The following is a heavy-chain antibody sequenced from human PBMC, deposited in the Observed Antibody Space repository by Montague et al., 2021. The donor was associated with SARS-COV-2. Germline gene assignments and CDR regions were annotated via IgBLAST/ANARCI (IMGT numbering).Heavy chain of an antibody. CDR3: ARGRQHINMVVVVVTGGEYYFDF. Sequence: SETLSLTCSVSGGSISDYYWTWIRQSPGKGLEWIGYISYSGSTNYSPSLKSRVTISVDTSKKQVSLKLRSVTAADTAVYYCARGRQHINMVVVVVTGGEYYFDFWGQGTLVAVSS. V-gene: IGHV4-59*12. D-gene: IGHD3-22*01. CDR1: GGSISDYY. CDR2: ISYSGST. J-gene: IGHJ4*02.